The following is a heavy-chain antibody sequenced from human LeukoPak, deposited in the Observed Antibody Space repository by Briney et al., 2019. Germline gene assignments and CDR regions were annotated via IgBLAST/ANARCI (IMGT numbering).Heavy chain of an antibody. CDR2: ISGSGGST. V-gene: IGHV3-23*01. Sequence: QPGGSLRLSCAASGFTFSSYAMSRVRQAPGKGLEWVSAISGSGGSTYYADSVKGRFTISRDNSKNTLYLQMNSLRAEDTAVYYCAGRSGIAVAGAFDYWGQGTLVTVSS. J-gene: IGHJ4*02. D-gene: IGHD6-19*01. CDR3: AGRSGIAVAGAFDY. CDR1: GFTFSSYA.